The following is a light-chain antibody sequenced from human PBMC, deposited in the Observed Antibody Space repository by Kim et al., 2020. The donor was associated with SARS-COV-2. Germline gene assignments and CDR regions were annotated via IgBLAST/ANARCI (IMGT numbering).Light chain of an antibody. V-gene: IGLV1-40*01. Sequence: TGTISCTGSGSNNGADYAVHGDQQFPGTAPRLLIFDYNNRPSGVPDRFSGSKSGTSASLAITGLQADDEADYYCQSYDRRLRGSVFGGGTQLTVL. CDR2: DYN. CDR3: QSYDRRLRGSV. J-gene: IGLJ2*01. CDR1: GSNNGADYA.